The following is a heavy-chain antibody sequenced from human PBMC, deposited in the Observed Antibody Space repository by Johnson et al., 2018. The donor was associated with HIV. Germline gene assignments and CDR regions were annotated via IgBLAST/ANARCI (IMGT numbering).Heavy chain of an antibody. D-gene: IGHD3-3*01. CDR1: GFTFSSYA. CDR2: ISGSGSTK. CDR3: GRGGRVVMEDVFGI. V-gene: IGHV3-23*04. Sequence: EVQLVESGGGLVQPGGSLRLSCAASGFTFSSYAMRWVRQAPGKGLEWVSAISGSGSTKYYADSVKGRFTISRDNAKNLLFLQMNSLTADDTAVYYCGRGGRVVMEDVFGIWGQGTMVTVSS. J-gene: IGHJ3*02.